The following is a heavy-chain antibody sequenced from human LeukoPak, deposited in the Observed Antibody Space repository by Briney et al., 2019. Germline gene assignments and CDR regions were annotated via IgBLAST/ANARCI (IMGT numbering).Heavy chain of an antibody. CDR1: GGSISSGDYY. J-gene: IGHJ4*02. D-gene: IGHD3-9*01. CDR2: IYYSGST. Sequence: PSQTLSLTCTFSGGSISSGDYYWSWIRQPPGKGLEWIGYIYYSGSTYYNPSLQSRVTISVDTSKNQFSLKLSSVTAADTAVYYCARESTYYDTLTGYLRPRYFDYWGQGTLVTVS. CDR3: ARESTYYDTLTGYLRPRYFDY. V-gene: IGHV4-30-4*08.